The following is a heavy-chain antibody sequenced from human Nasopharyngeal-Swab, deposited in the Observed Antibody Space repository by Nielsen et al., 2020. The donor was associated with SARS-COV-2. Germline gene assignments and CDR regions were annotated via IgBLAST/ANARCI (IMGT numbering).Heavy chain of an antibody. Sequence: GESLKISCKGSGYSFTSYWIGWVRQMPGKGLEWMGIIYPGDSDTRYSPSFQGKVTISADKSISTACLQWSSLTASDTAMYYCARLLVPAAIRPLYYFDYWGQGTLVTVSS. V-gene: IGHV5-51*01. D-gene: IGHD2-2*02. CDR3: ARLLVPAAIRPLYYFDY. J-gene: IGHJ4*02. CDR1: GYSFTSYW. CDR2: IYPGDSDT.